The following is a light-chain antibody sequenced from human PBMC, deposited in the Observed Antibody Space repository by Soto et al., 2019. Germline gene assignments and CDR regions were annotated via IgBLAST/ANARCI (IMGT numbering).Light chain of an antibody. CDR1: SSDIGGHNY. J-gene: IGLJ1*01. CDR2: EVS. Sequence: QSALTQPASVSGSPGQSITISCTGTSSDIGGHNYVSWYQQHPGKAPQLMIYEVSNRPSGVSNRFSGSKSGNTASLTISGLQAQDEAGYYCSSYTSSSTDVVGTGTKLTVL. CDR3: SSYTSSSTDV. V-gene: IGLV2-14*01.